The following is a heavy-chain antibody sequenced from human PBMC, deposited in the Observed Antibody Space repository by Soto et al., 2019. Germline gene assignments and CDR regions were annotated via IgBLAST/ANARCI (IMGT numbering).Heavy chain of an antibody. CDR1: GGSISSGGYY. J-gene: IGHJ5*02. V-gene: IGHV4-31*03. Sequence: KASETLSLTCTVSGGSISSGGYYWSWIRQHPGKGLEWIGYIYYSGSTYYNPSLKSRVTISVDTSKNQFSLKLSSVTAADTAVYYCARGRQAPDSSGYSYPGPHNWFDPWGQGTLVTVSS. D-gene: IGHD3-22*01. CDR3: ARGRQAPDSSGYSYPGPHNWFDP. CDR2: IYYSGST.